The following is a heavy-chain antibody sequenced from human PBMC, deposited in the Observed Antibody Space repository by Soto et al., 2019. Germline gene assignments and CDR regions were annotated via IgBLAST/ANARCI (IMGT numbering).Heavy chain of an antibody. J-gene: IGHJ4*02. CDR2: IYHSGNT. D-gene: IGHD2-15*01. V-gene: IGHV4-31*03. Sequence: QVQLQESGPGLVQPSQTLSLTCTVSGGSVSSSRYYWSWIRQHLGKGLEWIGYIYHSGNTYYNPSLKSRSTISIDTSKNQFSLNLSSVTAADTAVYYCARVSEYCSGGACSLFDYWGQGTLVTVSS. CDR3: ARVSEYCSGGACSLFDY. CDR1: GGSVSSSRYY.